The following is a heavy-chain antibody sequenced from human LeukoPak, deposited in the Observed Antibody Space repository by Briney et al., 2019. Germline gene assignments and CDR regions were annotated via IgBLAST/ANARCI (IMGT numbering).Heavy chain of an antibody. D-gene: IGHD2-15*01. V-gene: IGHV3-7*01. CDR2: IKQDGSEK. CDR3: ARDQSRGWDC. Sequence: GGSLRLSCAASGFTFSRYWMSWVRQAPGKGLEWVANIKQDGSEKYYVDSVKGRFTISRDNAKNSLYLQMNSLRAEDTAVYYCARDQSRGWDCWGQGTLVTVSS. J-gene: IGHJ4*02. CDR1: GFTFSRYW.